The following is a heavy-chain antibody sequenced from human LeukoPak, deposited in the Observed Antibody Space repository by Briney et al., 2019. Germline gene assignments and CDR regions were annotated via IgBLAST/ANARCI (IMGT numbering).Heavy chain of an antibody. D-gene: IGHD6-13*01. V-gene: IGHV3-23*01. CDR1: GYSFDSYA. Sequence: GGSLRLSCAGSGYSFDSYAMTWVRQAPGKGLEWVSSINGGGDITYYAESVKGRLTVSRDNSKNTLFLQMNSLRAEDTAVFYCAKRYGDSTGWFFDFWGQGSLVTVSS. CDR2: INGGGDIT. J-gene: IGHJ4*02. CDR3: AKRYGDSTGWFFDF.